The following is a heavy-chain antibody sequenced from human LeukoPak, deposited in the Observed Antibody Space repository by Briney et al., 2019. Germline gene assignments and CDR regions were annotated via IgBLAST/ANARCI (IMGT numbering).Heavy chain of an antibody. J-gene: IGHJ4*02. CDR2: ISWDGGST. CDR1: GFTFDDYA. D-gene: IGHD1-26*01. Sequence: GGSLRLSCAASGFTFDDYAMHWVRQAPGKGLEWVSVISWDGGSTYYADSVKGRFTISRDNSKNSLHLQMNSLRAEDTALYYCAKGLRYLGAAVLDYWGQGTLVTVSS. V-gene: IGHV3-43D*03. CDR3: AKGLRYLGAAVLDY.